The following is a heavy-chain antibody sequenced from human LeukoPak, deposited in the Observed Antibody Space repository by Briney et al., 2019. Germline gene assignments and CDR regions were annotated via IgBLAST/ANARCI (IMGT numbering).Heavy chain of an antibody. CDR1: GGSFSGYY. CDR2: INHSGST. CDR3: ARGARRFGY. V-gene: IGHV4-34*01. Sequence: SETLSLTCAVYGGSFSGYYWSWIRQPPGKGLERIGEINHSGSTNYNPSLKSRVTISVDTSKNQFSLKLSSVTAADTAVYYCARGARRFGYWGQGTLVTVSS. J-gene: IGHJ4*02.